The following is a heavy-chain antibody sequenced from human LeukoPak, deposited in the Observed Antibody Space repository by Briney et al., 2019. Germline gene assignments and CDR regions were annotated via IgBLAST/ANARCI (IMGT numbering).Heavy chain of an antibody. D-gene: IGHD3-3*01. CDR1: GGSFSGYY. CDR2: INHSGST. Sequence: PSETLSLTCAVYGGSFSGYYWSWIRQPPGKRLEWIGEINHSGSTNYNPSLKSRVTISVDTSKNQFSLKLSSVTAADTAVYYCARDSENDFFFDGFNYWGQGTLVTVSS. J-gene: IGHJ4*02. CDR3: ARDSENDFFFDGFNY. V-gene: IGHV4-34*01.